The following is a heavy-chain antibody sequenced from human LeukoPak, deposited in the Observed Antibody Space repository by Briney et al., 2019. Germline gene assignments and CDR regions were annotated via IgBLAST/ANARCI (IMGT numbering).Heavy chain of an antibody. CDR3: ASATVTDYWYFDL. J-gene: IGHJ2*01. D-gene: IGHD4-17*01. Sequence: SQTLSLTCTVSGGSISSGSYYWSWIRQPAGKGLEWIGRIYTSGSTNYNPSLKSRVTISVDTSKNQFSLKLSSVTAADTAVYYCASATVTDYWYFDLWGRGTLVTVSS. V-gene: IGHV4-61*02. CDR1: GGSISSGSYY. CDR2: IYTSGST.